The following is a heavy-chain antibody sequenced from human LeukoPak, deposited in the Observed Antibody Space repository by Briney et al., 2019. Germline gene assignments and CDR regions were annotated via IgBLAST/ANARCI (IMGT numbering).Heavy chain of an antibody. Sequence: GGSLRLSCTASRFTFNNYAVSWVGQAPGKGLEWVSGISGGGDSEYYADSVKGRFTISRDNAKNTLYLQMNSLRVKDTAVYYCARARYCSSTSCYIDYWGQGTLVTVSS. CDR1: RFTFNNYA. D-gene: IGHD2-2*02. CDR3: ARARYCSSTSCYIDY. J-gene: IGHJ4*02. V-gene: IGHV3-23*01. CDR2: ISGGGDSE.